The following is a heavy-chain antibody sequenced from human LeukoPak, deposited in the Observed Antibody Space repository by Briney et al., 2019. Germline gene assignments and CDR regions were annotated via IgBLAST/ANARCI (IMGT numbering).Heavy chain of an antibody. CDR2: ISGSGGST. J-gene: IGHJ5*02. V-gene: IGHV3-23*01. CDR3: AKLPSTYGDYAGNWFDP. CDR1: GFTFSSYA. Sequence: GGSLRLSCAASGFTFSSYAMSWVRQAPGKGLEWVSAISGSGGSTYYADSVKGRFTISRDNSKNTLYLQMNSLIAEDTAVYYCAKLPSTYGDYAGNWFDPWGQGTLVTVSS. D-gene: IGHD4-17*01.